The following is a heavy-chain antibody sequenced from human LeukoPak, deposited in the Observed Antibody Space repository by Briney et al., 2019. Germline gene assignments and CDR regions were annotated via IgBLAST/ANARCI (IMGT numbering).Heavy chain of an antibody. V-gene: IGHV3-21*01. CDR3: ARAWKYYYGMDV. Sequence: GGSLRLSYAASGFTFSSYAMSWVRQAPGKGLEWVSSISSSSSYIYYADSVKGRFTISRDNAKNSLYLQMNSLRAEDTAVYYCARAWKYYYGMDVWGQGTTVTVSS. CDR1: GFTFSSYA. CDR2: ISSSSSYI. D-gene: IGHD1-1*01. J-gene: IGHJ6*02.